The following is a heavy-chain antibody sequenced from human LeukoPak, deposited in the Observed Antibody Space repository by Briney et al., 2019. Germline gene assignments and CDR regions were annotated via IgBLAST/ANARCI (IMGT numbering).Heavy chain of an antibody. Sequence: GGSLRLSCAASGFTFSSYAMYWVRQAPGKGLEWVSTISGGGGSTYYADSVKGRFTISRDNSKNTLYLQMNSLRSGDTAVYYCATRIYTKSDYFDYWGQGTLVTVSS. J-gene: IGHJ4*02. CDR1: GFTFSSYA. CDR3: ATRIYTKSDYFDY. CDR2: ISGGGGST. D-gene: IGHD2-15*01. V-gene: IGHV3-23*01.